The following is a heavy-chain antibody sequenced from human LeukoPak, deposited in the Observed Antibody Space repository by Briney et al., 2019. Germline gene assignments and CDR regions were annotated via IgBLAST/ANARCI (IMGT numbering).Heavy chain of an antibody. CDR2: IYYSGST. J-gene: IGHJ4*01. CDR1: GGSISSYY. D-gene: IGHD2-2*01. Sequence: PSETLSLTCTVSGGSISSYYWSWIRQPPGKGLEWIGYIYYSGSTNYNPSLKSRVTISVDTSKNQFSLKLSSVTAADTAVYYCASSRGGCSSTSCYDYWGHGTLVTVSS. CDR3: ASSRGGCSSTSCYDY. V-gene: IGHV4-59*01.